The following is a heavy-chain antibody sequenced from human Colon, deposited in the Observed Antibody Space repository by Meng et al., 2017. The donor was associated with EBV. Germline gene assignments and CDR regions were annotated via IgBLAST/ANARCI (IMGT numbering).Heavy chain of an antibody. J-gene: IGHJ4*02. CDR3: AKGGSSSWNE. D-gene: IGHD6-13*01. V-gene: IGHV3-23*04. CDR2: ISGSGGST. Sequence: EVQLVDSGGGLVQPGGSLRLSCVASGFTFSSHAMSWVRQAPGQGLEWVSSISGSGGSTYYADSVKGRFTISRDNSKNTVYVEMKSLRAEDTAVYYCAKGGSSSWNEWCQGTLGSVSS. CDR1: GFTFSSHA.